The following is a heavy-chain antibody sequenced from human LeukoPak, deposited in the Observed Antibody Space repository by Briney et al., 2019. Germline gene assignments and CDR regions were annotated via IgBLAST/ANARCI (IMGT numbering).Heavy chain of an antibody. D-gene: IGHD3-22*01. CDR3: ARGHYYDSSGSDDGIDY. V-gene: IGHV1-8*01. CDR2: MNPNSGNT. Sequence: ASVKVSCKASGYTFTSYDINWVRQATGQGLEWMGWMNPNSGNTGYAQKFQGRVTMTRNTSISTAYMELSSLRSEDTAVYYCARGHYYDSSGSDDGIDYWGQGTLVTVSS. CDR1: GYTFTSYD. J-gene: IGHJ4*02.